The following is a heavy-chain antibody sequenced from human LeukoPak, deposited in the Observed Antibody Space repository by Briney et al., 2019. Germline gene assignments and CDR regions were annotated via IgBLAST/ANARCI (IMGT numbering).Heavy chain of an antibody. J-gene: IGHJ6*03. CDR2: ISSTSGTI. CDR3: ARGIVVVTAIRHYYYYMDV. CDR1: GFTFSSYS. Sequence: PGGSLRLSCAASGFTFSSYSMNWVRQAPGKGLEWVSYISSTSGTIYYADSVKGRFTISRDNAKNSLYLQMNSLRAEDTAVYYCARGIVVVTAIRHYYYYMDVWGKGTTVTVSS. V-gene: IGHV3-48*01. D-gene: IGHD2-21*02.